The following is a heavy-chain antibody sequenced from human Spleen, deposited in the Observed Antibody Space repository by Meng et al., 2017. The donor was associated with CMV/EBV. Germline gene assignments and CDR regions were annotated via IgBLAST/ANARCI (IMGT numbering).Heavy chain of an antibody. V-gene: IGHV3-23*01. J-gene: IGHJ3*02. CDR1: GFTFSSYA. CDR3: ARDQGGYGSDDGFDI. D-gene: IGHD3-16*01. Sequence: GESLKISCAASGFTFSSYALSWVRQAPGKGLEWVSSISGSVSGTYYADSVKGRFTISRDNSKNTLYLQMNSLRAADTAVYYCARDQGGYGSDDGFDIWGQGTMVTVSS. CDR2: ISGSVSGT.